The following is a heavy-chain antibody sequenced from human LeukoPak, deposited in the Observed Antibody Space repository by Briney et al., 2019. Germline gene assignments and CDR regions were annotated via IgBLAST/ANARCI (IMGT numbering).Heavy chain of an antibody. CDR3: ARDAMTTVTTGDAFDI. V-gene: IGHV1-69*05. Sequence: ASVKVSCKASGYTFTGYYMHWVRQAPGQGLEWMGRIIPIFGTANYAQKFQGRVTITTDESTSTAYMELSSLRSEDTAVYYCARDAMTTVTTGDAFDIWGQGTMVTVSS. CDR1: GYTFTGYY. J-gene: IGHJ3*02. D-gene: IGHD4-17*01. CDR2: IIPIFGTA.